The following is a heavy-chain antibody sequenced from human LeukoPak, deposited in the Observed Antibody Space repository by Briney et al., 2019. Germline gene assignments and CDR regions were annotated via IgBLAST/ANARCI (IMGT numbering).Heavy chain of an antibody. CDR3: ARSPTAMAHFDY. CDR1: LFTFTINS. CDR2: ISSSSSCK. J-gene: IGHJ4*02. Sequence: VGSLRLSCAPPLFTFTINSINSVRPAPRKRLEWGSFISSSSSCKYYADSVKGRFTISRDNSKNTLYLQMNSLRAEDTAVYYCARSPTAMAHFDYWGQGTLVTVSS. V-gene: IGHV3-21*01. D-gene: IGHD5-18*01.